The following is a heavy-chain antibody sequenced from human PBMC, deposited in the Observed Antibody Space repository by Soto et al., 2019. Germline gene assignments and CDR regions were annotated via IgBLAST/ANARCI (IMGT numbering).Heavy chain of an antibody. Sequence: SCPTLVNPTQTLTLTCTFSGFSLSTSGVGXGWIRQPPGKALEWLALIYWNDDKRYSPSLKSRLTITKDTSKNQVVLTMTNMDPVDTATYYCAHRPPGRSPVYWGQGTLVTVSS. V-gene: IGHV2-5*01. CDR2: IYWNDDK. J-gene: IGHJ4*02. CDR1: GFSLSTSGVG. CDR3: AHRPPGRSPVY.